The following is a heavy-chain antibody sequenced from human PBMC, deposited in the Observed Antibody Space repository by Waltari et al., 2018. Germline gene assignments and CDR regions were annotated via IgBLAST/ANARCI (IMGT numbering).Heavy chain of an antibody. D-gene: IGHD1-26*01. Sequence: QVALKESGPALVMSTQTLTLTCTLSGISVSSREVRVSWIRQPPGKALEWLARIDWDGDKYYSTSLMTRLTSSKDTSKNQVVLTMTNMDPVDTATYYCARMLGSTYYHGMDVWGQGTTVTVSS. CDR2: IDWDGDK. CDR3: ARMLGSTYYHGMDV. V-gene: IGHV2-70*04. CDR1: GISVSSREVR. J-gene: IGHJ6*02.